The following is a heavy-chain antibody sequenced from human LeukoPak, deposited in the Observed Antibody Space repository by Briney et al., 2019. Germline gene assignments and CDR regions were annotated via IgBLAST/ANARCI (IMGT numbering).Heavy chain of an antibody. Sequence: GESLKVSCKGSGCSVTSYWISWVRQMPAQGLECMGIIDPGDSVTRYSPSFQGQVTISAGKSTSTAYLHWSSLKASDTAMYYCARQGDSSLINTPVFQHWGQGTLVTVSS. CDR2: IDPGDSVT. J-gene: IGHJ1*01. CDR3: ARQGDSSLINTPVFQH. CDR1: GCSVTSYW. D-gene: IGHD3-16*02. V-gene: IGHV5-51*01.